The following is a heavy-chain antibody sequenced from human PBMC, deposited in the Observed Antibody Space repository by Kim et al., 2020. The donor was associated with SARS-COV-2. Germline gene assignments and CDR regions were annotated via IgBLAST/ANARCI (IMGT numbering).Heavy chain of an antibody. D-gene: IGHD3-10*01. CDR2: INHSGST. CDR3: AREGDYYGSGSYYPFDY. Sequence: SETLSLTCAVYGGSFSGYYWSWIRQPPGKGLEWIGEINHSGSTNYNPSLKSRVTISVDTSKNQFSLKLSSVTAADTAVYYCAREGDYYGSGSYYPFDYWGQGTLVTVSS. CDR1: GGSFSGYY. J-gene: IGHJ4*02. V-gene: IGHV4-34*01.